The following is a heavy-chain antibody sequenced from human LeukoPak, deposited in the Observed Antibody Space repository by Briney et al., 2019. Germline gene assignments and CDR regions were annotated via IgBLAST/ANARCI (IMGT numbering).Heavy chain of an antibody. D-gene: IGHD3-9*01. CDR2: ISSNGGST. J-gene: IGHJ4*02. CDR1: GFTFNNYA. V-gene: IGHV3-64*01. CDR3: TRARDYDVLTGYSFYDY. Sequence: GGSLRLSCAASGFTFNNYAMHWVRQAPGKGLEYVSAISSNGGSTYYANSVKGRFTISRDNSKNTLYLQMGSLRADDMAVYYCTRARDYDVLTGYSFYDYWGQGTLVTVSS.